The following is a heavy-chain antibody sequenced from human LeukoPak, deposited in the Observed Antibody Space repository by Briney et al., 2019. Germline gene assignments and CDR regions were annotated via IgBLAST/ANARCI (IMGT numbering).Heavy chain of an antibody. CDR1: GLAFSSHA. CDR3: ATRPPSETYYGVLDY. CDR2: ITASGGST. V-gene: IGHV3-23*01. J-gene: IGHJ4*02. Sequence: GGSLRLSCEASGLAFSSHAMTWVRQAPGKGLEWVSGITASGGSTYYAESVKGRFTISRDNSKNTLYLQMNSLRAEDAAVYYCATRPPSETYYGVLDYWGQGTLVTVSS. D-gene: IGHD4-17*01.